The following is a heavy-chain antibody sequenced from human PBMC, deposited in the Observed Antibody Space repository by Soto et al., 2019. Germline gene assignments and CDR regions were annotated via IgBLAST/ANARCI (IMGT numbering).Heavy chain of an antibody. Sequence: GGSLRLSCAASGFTFSSYWMSWVRQAPGKGLEWVANIKQDGSEKYYVDSVKGRFTISRDNAKNSLYLQMNSLRAEETAVYYCARGDSDIVVVPAYYYYYGMDVWGQGTTVTVSS. J-gene: IGHJ6*02. D-gene: IGHD2-2*01. CDR1: GFTFSSYW. V-gene: IGHV3-7*03. CDR2: IKQDGSEK. CDR3: ARGDSDIVVVPAYYYYYGMDV.